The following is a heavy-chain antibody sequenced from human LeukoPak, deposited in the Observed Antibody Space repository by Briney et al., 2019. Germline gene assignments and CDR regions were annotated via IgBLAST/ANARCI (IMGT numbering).Heavy chain of an antibody. CDR1: NYTSTDYG. CDR3: ARALAVTGRGPRDFDF. D-gene: IGHD6-19*01. CDR2: VSAFNGHT. V-gene: IGHV1-18*01. Sequence: ASVKVSCKASNYTSTDYGINWVRQAPGQGLEWVGWVSAFNGHTFYAQKFQGRITMTTDTSTSTAHMELRSLTSDDTAVYYCARALAVTGRGPRDFDFWGQGTLVTVSS. J-gene: IGHJ4*02.